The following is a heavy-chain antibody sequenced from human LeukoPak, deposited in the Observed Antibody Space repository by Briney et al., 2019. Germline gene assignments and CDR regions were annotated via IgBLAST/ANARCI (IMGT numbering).Heavy chain of an antibody. J-gene: IGHJ5*02. CDR3: ARSASYYDFWSGPNWFDP. Sequence: SETLSLTCTVAGGSISSYYCSWIRQPPGKGLEWIGYIYYSGSTNYNPSLKSRVTISVDTSKNQFSLKLSSVTAADTAVYYHARSASYYDFWSGPNWFDPWGQGTLVTVSS. CDR2: IYYSGST. D-gene: IGHD3-3*01. CDR1: GGSISSYY. V-gene: IGHV4-59*01.